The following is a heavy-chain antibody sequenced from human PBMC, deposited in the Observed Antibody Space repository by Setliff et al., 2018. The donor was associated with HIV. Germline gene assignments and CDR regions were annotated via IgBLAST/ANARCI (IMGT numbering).Heavy chain of an antibody. V-gene: IGHV5-51*01. CDR1: GYSFTSYW. Sequence: GESLKISCQASGYSFTSYWIGWVRQMPGTGPEWMGIIFPRDSDTRYSPSFQGLVTVSVDTSMNTAYLQWSSLKPSDTAIYYCARNGGSGWYVADYWGQGTLVTVSS. CDR3: ARNGGSGWYVADY. J-gene: IGHJ4*02. D-gene: IGHD6-19*01. CDR2: IFPRDSDT.